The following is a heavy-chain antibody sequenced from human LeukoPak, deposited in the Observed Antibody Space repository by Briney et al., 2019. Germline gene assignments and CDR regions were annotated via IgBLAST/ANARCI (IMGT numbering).Heavy chain of an antibody. CDR1: GGSISSYY. V-gene: IGHV4-59*01. Sequence: PSETLSLTCTVSGGSISSYYWSWIRQPPGKGLEWIGYIHYTGSTNYNPSLKSRVTMLIDTSKNQFSLKLSSVTAADTAVYYCARGRYSAGDNWFDPWGQGTLVTVSS. CDR3: ARGRYSAGDNWFDP. CDR2: IHYTGST. J-gene: IGHJ5*02. D-gene: IGHD3-9*01.